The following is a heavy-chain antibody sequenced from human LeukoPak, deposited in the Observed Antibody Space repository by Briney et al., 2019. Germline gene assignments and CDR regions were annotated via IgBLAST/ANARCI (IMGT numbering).Heavy chain of an antibody. Sequence: GGSLRLSCAASGFTFSSYSMNWVRQAPGKGLEWVSYISSSSTIYYADSVKGRFTISRDNAKNSLYLQMNSLRAEDTAVYYCARDSPDYSNYGYYGMDVWGQGTTVTVSS. CDR2: ISSSSTI. CDR1: GFTFSSYS. CDR3: ARDSPDYSNYGYYGMDV. J-gene: IGHJ6*02. V-gene: IGHV3-48*01. D-gene: IGHD4-11*01.